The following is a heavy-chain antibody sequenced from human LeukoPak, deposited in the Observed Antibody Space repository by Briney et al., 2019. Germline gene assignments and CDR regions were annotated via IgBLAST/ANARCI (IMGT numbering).Heavy chain of an antibody. D-gene: IGHD4-17*01. Sequence: SGGSLRLSCAASGLSFSSYGMHWVRQAPGKGLGWVAVIRYDGSNKYYADSVKGRFTISRDNSKKTLYLPMNSPSAEDTAMYYCAKARFTVTNDEYNCFYPSGRAAPVTVSS. CDR2: IRYDGSNK. CDR3: AKARFTVTNDEYNCFYP. V-gene: IGHV3-30*02. CDR1: GLSFSSYG. J-gene: IGHJ5*02.